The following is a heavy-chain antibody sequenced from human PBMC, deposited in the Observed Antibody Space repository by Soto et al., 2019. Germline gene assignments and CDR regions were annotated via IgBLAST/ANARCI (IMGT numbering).Heavy chain of an antibody. CDR3: ARGPSVLRYFDWLLWGFAP. CDR1: GGSFSGYY. V-gene: IGHV4-34*01. CDR2: INHSGST. Sequence: SETLSLTCAVYGGSFSGYYWSWIRQPPGKGLEWIGEINHSGSTNYNPSLKSRVTISVDTSKNQFSLKLSSVTAADTAVYYCARGPSVLRYFDWLLWGFAPWGQGTLVTVSS. J-gene: IGHJ5*02. D-gene: IGHD3-9*01.